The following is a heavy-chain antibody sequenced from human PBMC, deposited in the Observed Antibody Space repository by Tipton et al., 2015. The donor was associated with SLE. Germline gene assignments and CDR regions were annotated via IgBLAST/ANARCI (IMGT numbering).Heavy chain of an antibody. V-gene: IGHV4-4*07. CDR2: IYTSGST. J-gene: IGHJ5*02. D-gene: IGHD6-13*01. Sequence: TLSLTCTVSGGSISSYYWSWIRQPAGKGLEWIGRIYTSGSTNYNPSLKSRVTMSVDMSKNQFSLKLTSVTAADTAVYYCARHWYSSSLGWFDPWGQGTLVTVSS. CDR3: ARHWYSSSLGWFDP. CDR1: GGSISSYY.